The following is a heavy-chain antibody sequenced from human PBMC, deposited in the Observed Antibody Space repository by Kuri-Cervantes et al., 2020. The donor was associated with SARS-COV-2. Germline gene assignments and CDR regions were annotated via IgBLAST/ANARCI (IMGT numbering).Heavy chain of an antibody. D-gene: IGHD3-3*01. V-gene: IGHV3-11*06. J-gene: IGHJ4*02. CDR2: ISSSSSYT. Sequence: LSLTCAASGFTFSDYYMSWIRQAPGKGLEWVSYISSSSSYTNYADSVKGRFTISRDNAKNSLSLQMNSLRVEDTGVYYCDREGFLGGQGTLVTVSS. CDR3: DREGFL. CDR1: GFTFSDYY.